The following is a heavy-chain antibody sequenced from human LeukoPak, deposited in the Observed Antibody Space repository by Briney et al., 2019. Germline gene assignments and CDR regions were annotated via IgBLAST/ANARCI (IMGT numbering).Heavy chain of an antibody. CDR1: GGSISSSNW. CDR3: ARGLYYYDSSGYRTQSYFDY. Sequence: SETLSLTCAVSGGSISSSNWWSWVRQPPGKGLEWIGEIYHSGSTNYNPSLKSRVTISVDKSKNQFSLKLSSVTAADTAVYYCARGLYYYDSSGYRTQSYFDYWGQGTLVTVSS. CDR2: IYHSGST. V-gene: IGHV4-4*02. J-gene: IGHJ4*02. D-gene: IGHD3-22*01.